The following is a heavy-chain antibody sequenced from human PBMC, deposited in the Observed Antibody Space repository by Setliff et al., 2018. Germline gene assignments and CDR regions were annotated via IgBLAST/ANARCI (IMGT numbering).Heavy chain of an antibody. CDR2: IYYSGSTS. D-gene: IGHD3-3*01. CDR1: GGPISSGGYY. J-gene: IGHJ6*03. CDR3: ARVTGFSYMDV. Sequence: PSETLSLTCTVSGGPISSGGYYWSWIRQHPGKGLEWIGYIYYSGSTSYYNPSLKSRVTISVDTSKNQFSLKLSSVTAADTAVYFCARVTGFSYMDVWGKGTTVTVSS. V-gene: IGHV4-31*03.